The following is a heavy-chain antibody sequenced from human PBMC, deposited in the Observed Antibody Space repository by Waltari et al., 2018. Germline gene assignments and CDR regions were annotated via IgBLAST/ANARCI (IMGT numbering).Heavy chain of an antibody. CDR3: ARPKQQLAPDYYYGMDV. D-gene: IGHD6-13*01. J-gene: IGHJ6*02. Sequence: QVQLVQSGAEVKKPGSAVKVSCKASGGTFSSYAISWVRQAPGQGLEWMGRIIPIFGTANYAQKFQGRVTITADKSTSTAYMELSSLRSEDTAVYYCARPKQQLAPDYYYGMDVWGQGTTVTVSS. V-gene: IGHV1-69*08. CDR2: IIPIFGTA. CDR1: GGTFSSYA.